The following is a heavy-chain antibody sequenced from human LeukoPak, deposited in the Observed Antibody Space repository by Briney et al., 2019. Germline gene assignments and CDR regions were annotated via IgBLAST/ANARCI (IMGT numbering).Heavy chain of an antibody. CDR2: ISGSGGST. D-gene: IGHD3-22*01. Sequence: PGGSLRLSCGASGFTFSSYAMSWVRQAPGKGLEWVSAISGSGGSTYYADSVKGRFTISRDNSKNTLYLQMNSLRAEDTAVYYCAKVHYDSSGYTTWAFDIWGQGTMVTVSS. V-gene: IGHV3-23*01. CDR1: GFTFSSYA. CDR3: AKVHYDSSGYTTWAFDI. J-gene: IGHJ3*02.